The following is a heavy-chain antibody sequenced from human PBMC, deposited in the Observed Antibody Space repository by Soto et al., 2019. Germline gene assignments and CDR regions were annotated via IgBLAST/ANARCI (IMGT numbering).Heavy chain of an antibody. J-gene: IGHJ6*02. CDR3: ARGCKVGFGSSSSDYYYYGMDV. V-gene: IGHV1-2*04. Sequence: GASVKVSCKASGYTFTGYYMHWVRQAPGQGLEWMGWINPNSGGTNYAQKFQGWVTMTRDTSISTAYMELSRLRSDDTAVYYCARGCKVGFGSSSSDYYYYGMDVWGQGTTVTVSS. CDR2: INPNSGGT. CDR1: GYTFTGYY. D-gene: IGHD6-6*01.